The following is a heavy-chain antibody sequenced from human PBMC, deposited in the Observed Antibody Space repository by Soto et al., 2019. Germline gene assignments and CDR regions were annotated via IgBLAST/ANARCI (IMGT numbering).Heavy chain of an antibody. J-gene: IGHJ5*02. V-gene: IGHV4-59*01. CDR3: ARAQASGFWFDP. Sequence: SETLSLTCTVSGGSISSYYWSWIRQPPGKGLEWIGYIYYSGSTNYNPSLKSRVTISVDTSKNQFSLKLSSVTAADTAVYYCARAQASGFWFDPWGQGTLVTVSS. D-gene: IGHD3-3*01. CDR2: IYYSGST. CDR1: GGSISSYY.